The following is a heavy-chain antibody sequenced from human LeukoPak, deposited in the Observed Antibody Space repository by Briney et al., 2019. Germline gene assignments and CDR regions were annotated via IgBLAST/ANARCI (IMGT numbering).Heavy chain of an antibody. J-gene: IGHJ4*02. Sequence: GGSLRLSCAASGFTFITYAMSWVRQAPGKGLEWVSAISGGSTYYANSVKGRFTISRNNSKNTQYLQMNSQSADDTAVYYCAKDHSKCDYWGQGHLVTVSS. D-gene: IGHD5-18*01. V-gene: IGHV3-23*01. CDR3: AKDHSKCDY. CDR2: ISGGST. CDR1: GFTFITYA.